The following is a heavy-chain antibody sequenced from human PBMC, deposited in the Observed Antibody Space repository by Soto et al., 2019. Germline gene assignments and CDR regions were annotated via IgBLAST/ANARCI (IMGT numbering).Heavy chain of an antibody. V-gene: IGHV5-51*01. D-gene: IGHD1-26*01. CDR3: ARPTVGYTTYYFDY. CDR1: GYSFNNNW. Sequence: PXGSLKISCKGYGYSFNNNWIAWVRQMPGKGLEWMGIIYPGDSVTRYSPSFQGQVTISADRSTKTAYLQWSSLKASDTAIYYCARPTVGYTTYYFDYWGQGTLVTGSS. J-gene: IGHJ4*02. CDR2: IYPGDSVT.